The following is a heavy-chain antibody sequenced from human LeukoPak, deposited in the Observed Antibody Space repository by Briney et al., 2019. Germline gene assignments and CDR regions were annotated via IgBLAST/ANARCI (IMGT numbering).Heavy chain of an antibody. Sequence: SETLSLTCAVYGGSFSGYYWSWIRQPPGKGLEWIGYIFYSGTTKYNPSLRSRVTISADTSKNQFSLKLSSVTTADTAVYYCARDRHYDILTGYSWTHDAFDIWGQGSMVTVSS. J-gene: IGHJ3*02. CDR3: ARDRHYDILTGYSWTHDAFDI. CDR2: IFYSGTT. V-gene: IGHV4-59*12. D-gene: IGHD3-9*01. CDR1: GGSFSGYY.